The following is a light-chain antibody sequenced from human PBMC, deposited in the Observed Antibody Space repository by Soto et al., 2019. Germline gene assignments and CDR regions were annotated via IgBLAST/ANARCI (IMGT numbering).Light chain of an antibody. CDR1: QSISTY. CDR3: QQSYITPWT. Sequence: DIQMTQSPSSLSAFVGDRVTITCRASQSISTYLNWYQQKPGKAPKLLIYAASTLQIGVPSRFSGGASGADFTLTISSLQPADFATYFCQQSYITPWTSGQGTKVEIK. V-gene: IGKV1-39*01. CDR2: AAS. J-gene: IGKJ1*01.